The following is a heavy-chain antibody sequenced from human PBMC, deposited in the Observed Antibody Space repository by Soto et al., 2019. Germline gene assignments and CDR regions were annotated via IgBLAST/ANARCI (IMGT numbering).Heavy chain of an antibody. CDR3: ARDLGSGYDPGDY. CDR1: GDTFTIFA. V-gene: IGHV1-69*12. J-gene: IGHJ4*02. CDR2: IIPTIGTT. D-gene: IGHD5-12*01. Sequence: QVQLVQSGAEVKKPGSSVKVSCKASGDTFTIFAISWVRQAPGQGLEWMGGIIPTIGTTNYAQRFQGRITITGDECTGTAYMELSSLKSEDTAVYYCARDLGSGYDPGDYWGQGTLVTVSS.